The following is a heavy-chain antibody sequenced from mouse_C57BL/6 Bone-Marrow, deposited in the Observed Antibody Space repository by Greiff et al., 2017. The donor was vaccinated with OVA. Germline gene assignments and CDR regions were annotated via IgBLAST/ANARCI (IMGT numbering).Heavy chain of an antibody. CDR3: TPYYYGSSPWFAY. Sequence: EVQLQQSGAELVRPGASVKLSCTASGFNIKDDYMHWVKQRPEQGLEWIGWIDPANGDTEYASKFQGKATITADTSSNTAYLQLSSLTSEDTAVYYCTPYYYGSSPWFAYWGQGTLVTVSA. J-gene: IGHJ3*01. V-gene: IGHV14-4*01. CDR1: GFNIKDDY. D-gene: IGHD1-1*01. CDR2: IDPANGDT.